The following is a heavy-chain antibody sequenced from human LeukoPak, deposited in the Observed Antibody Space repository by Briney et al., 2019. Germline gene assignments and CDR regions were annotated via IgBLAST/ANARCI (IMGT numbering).Heavy chain of an antibody. J-gene: IGHJ6*02. CDR2: ISWDGGST. Sequence: PGGSLRLSCAASGFTFDDHTMHWVRQAPGKGLEWVSLISWDGGSTYYADSVKGRFTISRDNSKNSLYLQMNSLRTEDTALYYCAKDLLPAARYYYYYGMDVWGQGTTVTVSS. CDR3: AKDLLPAARYYYYYGMDV. CDR1: GFTFDDHT. D-gene: IGHD2-2*01. V-gene: IGHV3-43*01.